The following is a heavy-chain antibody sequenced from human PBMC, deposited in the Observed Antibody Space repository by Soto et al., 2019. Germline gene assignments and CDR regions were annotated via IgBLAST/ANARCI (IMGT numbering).Heavy chain of an antibody. V-gene: IGHV1-18*01. CDR1: GYTFTSYG. J-gene: IGHJ3*02. D-gene: IGHD2-15*01. CDR2: ISAYKGNT. CDR3: ARDWCQGCSDGSCYADAFDI. Sequence: QVQLVQSGAEVKKPGASGKVSCKASGYTFTSYGISGVRQAPGQGREWMGWISAYKGNTNYAQKLQGRVTMTTDSSKSTAYMELRSLRLDDEAVYYYARDWCQGCSDGSCYADAFDIWGQGTMVTVSS.